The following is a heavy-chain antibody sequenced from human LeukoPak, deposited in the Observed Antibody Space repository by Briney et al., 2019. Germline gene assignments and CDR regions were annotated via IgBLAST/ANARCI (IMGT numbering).Heavy chain of an antibody. CDR2: IYTSGST. CDR3: ASGQLGGWFDP. J-gene: IGHJ5*02. D-gene: IGHD6-6*01. CDR1: GGSISSGSYY. Sequence: PSETLSLTCTVSGGSISSGSYYWSWIRQPAGKGLEWIGRIYTSGSTNYNPSLKSRVTISVDTSKNQFSLKLSSVTAADTAVYYCASGQLGGWFDPWGQGTLVTVSS. V-gene: IGHV4-61*02.